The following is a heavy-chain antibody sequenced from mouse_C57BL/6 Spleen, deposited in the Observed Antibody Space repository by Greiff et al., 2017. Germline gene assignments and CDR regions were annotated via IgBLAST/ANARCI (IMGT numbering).Heavy chain of an antibody. Sequence: EVQLVESEGGLVQPGSSMKLSCTASGFTFSDYYMAWVRQVPEKGLEWVANINYDGSSTYYLDSLKSRFIISRDNAKNILYLQMSSLKSEDTATYYCARVVGGLRLYFDYWGQGTTLTVSS. CDR3: ARVVGGLRLYFDY. V-gene: IGHV5-16*01. CDR1: GFTFSDYY. CDR2: INYDGSST. J-gene: IGHJ2*01. D-gene: IGHD1-2*01.